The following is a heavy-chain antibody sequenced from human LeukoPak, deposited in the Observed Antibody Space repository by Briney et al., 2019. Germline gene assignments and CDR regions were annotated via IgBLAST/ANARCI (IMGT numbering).Heavy chain of an antibody. CDR3: ARGLTRLVQFYWFDP. J-gene: IGHJ5*02. D-gene: IGHD6-19*01. V-gene: IGHV4-59*01. CDR2: IYYSGST. Sequence: PSETLSLTCTVSGGSISSYYWSWIRQPPGKGLEWIGYIYYSGSTNYNPSLKSRVTISVDTSKNQFSLKLSSVTAADTAVYYCARGLTRLVQFYWFDPWGQGTLVTVSS. CDR1: GGSISSYY.